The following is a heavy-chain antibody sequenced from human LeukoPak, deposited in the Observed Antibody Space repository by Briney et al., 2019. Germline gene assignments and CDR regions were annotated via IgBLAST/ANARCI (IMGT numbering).Heavy chain of an antibody. J-gene: IGHJ3*02. D-gene: IGHD3-22*01. CDR2: IYYSGST. V-gene: IGHV4-59*01. CDR3: ARSAYDHDAFDI. Sequence: SETLSLTCSVSGGSISGYYWSWIRQPPGKGLEWIGYIYYSGSTNYNPSLKSRVTISVDTSKNQFSLKLSSVTAADTAVYYCARSAYDHDAFDIWGQGTMVTVSS. CDR1: GGSISGYY.